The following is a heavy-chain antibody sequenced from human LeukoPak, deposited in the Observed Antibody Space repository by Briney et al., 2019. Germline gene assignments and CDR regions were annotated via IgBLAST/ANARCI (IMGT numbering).Heavy chain of an antibody. CDR3: ATRYCGGGNCYAGDFQH. D-gene: IGHD2-15*01. Sequence: SETLSLTCTVSGGSISSGDYYWSWIRQPPGKGLEWIGYIYYSGTTYYNPSLKSRVTISVDTSKSQFSLKLSSVTAADTAVYYCATRYCGGGNCYAGDFQHWGQGTLVTVSS. V-gene: IGHV4-30-4*02. J-gene: IGHJ1*01. CDR1: GGSISSGDYY. CDR2: IYYSGTT.